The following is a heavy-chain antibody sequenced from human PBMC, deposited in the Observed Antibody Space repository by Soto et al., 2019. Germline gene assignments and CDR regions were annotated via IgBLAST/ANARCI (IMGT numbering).Heavy chain of an antibody. Sequence: PSETLSLTCAVYGGSFSGYDWSWIRQPPGKGLEWIGEINHSGSTNYNPSLKSRVTISVDTSKNQFSLKLSSVTAADTAVYYCARGRDYGDYEFGYWGQATLVTVSS. CDR2: INHSGST. J-gene: IGHJ4*02. CDR3: ARGRDYGDYEFGY. D-gene: IGHD4-17*01. CDR1: GGSFSGYD. V-gene: IGHV4-34*01.